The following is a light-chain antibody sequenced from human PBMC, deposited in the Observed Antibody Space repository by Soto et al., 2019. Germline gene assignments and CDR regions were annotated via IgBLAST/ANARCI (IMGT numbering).Light chain of an antibody. J-gene: IGKJ5*01. V-gene: IGKV3-20*01. CDR3: QQCSTSPIT. CDR1: QSSSSY. Sequence: ETVLTQSPGTLSLSPGERATLSCRASQSSSSYLTWYQQRPGQAPRLLIYAASRRATGIPDRFSGSGSGTDFTLTISRLEPEDFAVYYCQQCSTSPITFGQGTRLEIK. CDR2: AAS.